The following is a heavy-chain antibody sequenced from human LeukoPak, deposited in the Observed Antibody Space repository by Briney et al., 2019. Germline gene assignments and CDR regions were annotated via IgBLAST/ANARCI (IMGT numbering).Heavy chain of an antibody. V-gene: IGHV4-34*01. D-gene: IGHD6-13*01. CDR3: ARLNGIAAAGTDWFDP. CDR1: GGSFSGYY. CDR2: INHSGST. Sequence: SETLSLTCAVYGGSFSGYYWRWIRQPPGKGLEWIGEINHSGSTNYNPSLKSRVTISVDTSKNQFSLKLSSVTAADTAVYYCARLNGIAAAGTDWFDPWGQGTLVTVSS. J-gene: IGHJ5*02.